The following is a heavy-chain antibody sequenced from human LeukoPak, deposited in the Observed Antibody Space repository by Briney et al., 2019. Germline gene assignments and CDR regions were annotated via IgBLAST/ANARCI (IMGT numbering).Heavy chain of an antibody. V-gene: IGHV1-18*01. Sequence: ASVKVSCKASGYTFTSYGISWVRQAPGQGLEWMGWISAYNGNTNYAQKLQGRVTMTTDTSTSTAYMELRSLRSDDTAVYYCARVNTVVTRERLPGIYGMDVWGQGTTVTVSS. CDR2: ISAYNGNT. D-gene: IGHD4-23*01. J-gene: IGHJ6*02. CDR1: GYTFTSYG. CDR3: ARVNTVVTRERLPGIYGMDV.